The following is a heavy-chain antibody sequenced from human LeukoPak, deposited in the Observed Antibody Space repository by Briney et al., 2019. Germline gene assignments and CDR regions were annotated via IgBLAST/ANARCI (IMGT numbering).Heavy chain of an antibody. CDR3: TRDRYYYDSSGHPYCFDY. J-gene: IGHJ4*02. CDR2: ISSSGSII. Sequence: GGSLRLSCAASGFTFSSYEMNWVRQAPGKGLEWVSYISSSGSIIYYADSVKGRFIISRDNAKNSLYLQMNSLRAEDTAVYYCTRDRYYYDSSGHPYCFDYWGQGTLVTVSS. D-gene: IGHD3-22*01. CDR1: GFTFSSYE. V-gene: IGHV3-48*03.